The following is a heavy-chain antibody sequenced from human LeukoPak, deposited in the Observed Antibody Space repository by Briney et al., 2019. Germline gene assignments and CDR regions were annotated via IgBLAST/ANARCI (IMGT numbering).Heavy chain of an antibody. CDR3: ARMGDGSGSYYRGDLLDY. CDR2: ISSSSSTI. V-gene: IGHV3-48*04. D-gene: IGHD3-10*01. J-gene: IGHJ4*02. Sequence: GGSLRLSCAASGFTFSSYSMNWVRQAPGKGLEWVSYISSSSSTIYYADSVKGRFTISGDNAKNSLYLQMNGLRAEDTAVYYCARMGDGSGSYYRGDLLDYWGQGTLVTVSS. CDR1: GFTFSSYS.